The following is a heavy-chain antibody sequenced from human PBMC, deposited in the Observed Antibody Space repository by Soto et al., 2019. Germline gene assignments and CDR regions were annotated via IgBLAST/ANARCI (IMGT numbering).Heavy chain of an antibody. J-gene: IGHJ3*02. D-gene: IGHD3-22*01. CDR3: ARGVTMIVVVITTGAFDI. V-gene: IGHV1-69*19. CDR1: GGTFSSYA. CDR2: IIPIFGTA. Sequence: QVQLVQSGAEVKKPGSSVKVSCKASGGTFSSYAISWVRQAPGQGLEWMGGIIPIFGTANYAQKFQGRVTIPADESTSQAYMELSSLRSEDTAVYYCARGVTMIVVVITTGAFDIWGQGTMVTVSS.